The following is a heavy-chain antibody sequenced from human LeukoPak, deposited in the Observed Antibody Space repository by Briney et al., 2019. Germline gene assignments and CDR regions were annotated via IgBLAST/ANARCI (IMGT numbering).Heavy chain of an antibody. CDR2: IWYDGSNK. V-gene: IGHV3-33*01. D-gene: IGHD2/OR15-2a*01. CDR3: ARDNKGAEEPGYFDY. Sequence: LPGGSLRLSCAASGFTFSSYGMHWVRQAPGKGLEWVAVIWYDGSNKYYADSVKGRFTISRDNSKNTLYLQMNSLRAEDTAVYYCARDNKGAEEPGYFDYWGQGTLVTVSP. CDR1: GFTFSSYG. J-gene: IGHJ4*02.